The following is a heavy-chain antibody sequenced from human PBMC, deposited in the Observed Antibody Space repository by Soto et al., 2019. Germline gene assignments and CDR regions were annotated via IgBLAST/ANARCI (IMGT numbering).Heavy chain of an antibody. V-gene: IGHV3-66*01. CDR3: ASRINSYGAYDC. J-gene: IGHJ4*02. Sequence: EVQLVESGGGLVQPGGSLRLSCAASGFTVSSNYMSWVRQAPGKGLEWVSIIYSDGSTYYADSVKGRFTLSRDDSKNMLYLQINSLRAEDTAVYYCASRINSYGAYDCWGQGTLVTVSS. CDR2: IYSDGST. D-gene: IGHD4-17*01. CDR1: GFTVSSNY.